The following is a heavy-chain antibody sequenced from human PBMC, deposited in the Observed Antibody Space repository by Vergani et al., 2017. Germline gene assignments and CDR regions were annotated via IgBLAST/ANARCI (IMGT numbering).Heavy chain of an antibody. Sequence: QVQLVQSGAEVKKPGSSVKVSCKASGGTFSSYAISWVRQAPGQGLEWMGGIIPVFGTANYAQKFRGRVTMTADESTSTAYMEVSSLRSEDTAVYYCARDRGSSPFDYWGQGTLVTVSS. CDR2: IIPVFGTA. J-gene: IGHJ4*02. CDR3: ARDRGSSPFDY. CDR1: GGTFSSYA. D-gene: IGHD6-13*01. V-gene: IGHV1-69*01.